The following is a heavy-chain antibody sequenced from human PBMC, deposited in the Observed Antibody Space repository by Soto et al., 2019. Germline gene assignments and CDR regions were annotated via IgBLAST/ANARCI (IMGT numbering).Heavy chain of an antibody. D-gene: IGHD2-2*01. J-gene: IGHJ4*02. CDR2: IYYSGST. V-gene: IGHV4-59*01. Sequence: SETLSLTCTVSGGSISSYYWSWIRRPPGKGLEWIGYIYYSGSTNYNPSLKSRVTISVDTSKNQFSLKLSSVTAADTAVYYCARVESSSSSGRNFDYWGQGTLVTVSS. CDR1: GGSISSYY. CDR3: ARVESSSSSGRNFDY.